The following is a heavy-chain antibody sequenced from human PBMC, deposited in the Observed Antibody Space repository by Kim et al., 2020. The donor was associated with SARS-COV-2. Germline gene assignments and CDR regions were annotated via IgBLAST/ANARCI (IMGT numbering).Heavy chain of an antibody. Sequence: RYGPSFQGQVTCSVDKSTRTAYLQWSSLRASDTAMYYCARVSFTARAGDYWGQGTLVTVSS. D-gene: IGHD3-16*01. J-gene: IGHJ4*02. CDR3: ARVSFTARAGDY. V-gene: IGHV5-51*01.